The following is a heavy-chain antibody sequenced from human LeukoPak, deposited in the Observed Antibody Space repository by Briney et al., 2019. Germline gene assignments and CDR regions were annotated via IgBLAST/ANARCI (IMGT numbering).Heavy chain of an antibody. J-gene: IGHJ5*02. CDR2: ISSSGSTI. Sequence: GGSLRLSCAASGFTFSSYEMNWVRQAPGKGLEWVSYISSSGSTIYYADPVKGRFTISRDNAKNSLYLQMNSLRAEDTAVYYCARHSGLDSRFDPWGQGTLVTVSS. D-gene: IGHD6-19*01. CDR3: ARHSGLDSRFDP. V-gene: IGHV3-48*03. CDR1: GFTFSSYE.